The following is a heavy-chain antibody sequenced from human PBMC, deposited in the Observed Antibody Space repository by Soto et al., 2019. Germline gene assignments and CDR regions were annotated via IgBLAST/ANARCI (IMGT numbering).Heavy chain of an antibody. V-gene: IGHV4-59*01. Sequence: PSETLSLTCTVSGGSLSSYYWSWIRQPPGKGLEWIGYVYNSGNTNYNPSLKSRVTISIDTSKNQFSLKLHSVTAADTAVYFCSRGGGGIAFDHRGQGTLVTVSS. CDR1: GGSLSSYY. J-gene: IGHJ4*02. CDR2: VYNSGNT. D-gene: IGHD6-13*01. CDR3: SRGGGGIAFDH.